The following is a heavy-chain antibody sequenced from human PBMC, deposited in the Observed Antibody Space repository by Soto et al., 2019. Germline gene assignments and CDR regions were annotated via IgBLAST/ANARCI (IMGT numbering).Heavy chain of an antibody. V-gene: IGHV5-10-1*01. CDR2: IDPSDSYT. D-gene: IGHD2-8*01. J-gene: IGHJ5*02. CDR3: ARLPPNIWDCNNGACYNNCLGP. Sequence: SLKISCTGSGYSFTSYWISWVRQMPGKGLEWMGRIDPSDSYTNYSPSFQGHVTFSADKSISTAYLQWSSLKASDTAMYYCARLPPNIWDCNNGACYNNCLGPWRQGTLV. CDR1: GYSFTSYW.